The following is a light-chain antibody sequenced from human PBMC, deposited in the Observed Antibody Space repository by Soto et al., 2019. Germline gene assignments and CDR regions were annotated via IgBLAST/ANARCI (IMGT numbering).Light chain of an antibody. CDR1: QRVATN. J-gene: IGKJ2*01. Sequence: VMTQSPGTLSVSPGERATLSCWASQRVATNVAWYQQKPGQAPRLLIYGASTRATGVPARFSGSGSGTEFTRTISSLWAEDFAVYFCQHYYNWPPYTFGQGTRLEIK. CDR2: GAS. V-gene: IGKV3-15*01. CDR3: QHYYNWPPYT.